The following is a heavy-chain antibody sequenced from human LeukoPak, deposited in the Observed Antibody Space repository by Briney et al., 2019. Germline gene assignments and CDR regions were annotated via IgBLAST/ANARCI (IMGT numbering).Heavy chain of an antibody. J-gene: IGHJ4*02. CDR2: INTDGSST. V-gene: IGHV3-74*01. D-gene: IGHD3-10*01. CDR1: GFTFSSYW. Sequence: GGYLRLSCAASGFTFSSYWMHWVRQAPGKGLVWVSRINTDGSSTSYADSVKGRFTISRDNAKNTLYLQMTSLRAEDTAVYFCARDRVIMVRGAESLFGYWGQGTLVTVSS. CDR3: ARDRVIMVRGAESLFGY.